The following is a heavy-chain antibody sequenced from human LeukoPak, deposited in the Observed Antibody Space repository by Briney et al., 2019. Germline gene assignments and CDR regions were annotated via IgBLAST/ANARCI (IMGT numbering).Heavy chain of an antibody. CDR3: ARGRVEVVTAIPNRDDY. Sequence: PSETLSLTCTVSGGSISSYYWSWIRQPPGKGLEWIGEINHSGSTNYNPSLKSRVTISVDTSKNQFSLKLSSVTAADTAVYYCARGRVEVVTAIPNRDDYWGQGTLVTVSS. CDR2: INHSGST. D-gene: IGHD2-21*02. CDR1: GGSISSYY. J-gene: IGHJ4*02. V-gene: IGHV4-34*01.